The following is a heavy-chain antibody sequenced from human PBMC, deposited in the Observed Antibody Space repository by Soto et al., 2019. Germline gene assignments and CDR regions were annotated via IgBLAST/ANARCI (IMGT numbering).Heavy chain of an antibody. CDR3: VRERGPFDAFDF. V-gene: IGHV3-33*01. CDR2: VWANGINN. J-gene: IGHJ3*01. CDR1: GFMFTNCG. Sequence: GGSLRLSCAASGFMFTNCGMHWVRQAPGKGLEWVAVVWANGINNYYADFVEGRFTISRDNSKSSLYLQMNSLRVEDTAVYYCVRERGPFDAFDFWGQGTMVTVSS.